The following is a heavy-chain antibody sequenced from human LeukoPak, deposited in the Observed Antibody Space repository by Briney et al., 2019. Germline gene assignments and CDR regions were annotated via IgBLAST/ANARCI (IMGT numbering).Heavy chain of an antibody. Sequence: GGSLRLSCAASGFTFSCYAMHWVRQAPGKGLEWVAVISYDGSNKYYADSVKGRFTISRDNSKNTLYLQMNSLRAEDTAVYYCATSFCGGQVWLHVDVWGKGTTVTVSS. V-gene: IGHV3-30*04. J-gene: IGHJ6*04. CDR2: ISYDGSNK. CDR1: GFTFSCYA. D-gene: IGHD5-18*01. CDR3: ATSFCGGQVWLHVDV.